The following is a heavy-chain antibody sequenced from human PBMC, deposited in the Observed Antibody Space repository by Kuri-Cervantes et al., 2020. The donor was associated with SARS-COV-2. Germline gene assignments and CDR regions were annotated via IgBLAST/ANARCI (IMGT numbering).Heavy chain of an antibody. CDR3: ARGGSSWFLEYFQH. V-gene: IGHV3-30-3*01. CDR2: ISYDGSNK. J-gene: IGHJ1*01. Sequence: GESLKISCAASGFTFSSYAMHWVRQAPGKGLEWVAVISYDGSNKYYADSVKGRFTISRDNAKNTLYLQMNSLRAEDTAVYYCARGGSSWFLEYFQHWGQGTLVTVSS. CDR1: GFTFSSYA. D-gene: IGHD6-13*01.